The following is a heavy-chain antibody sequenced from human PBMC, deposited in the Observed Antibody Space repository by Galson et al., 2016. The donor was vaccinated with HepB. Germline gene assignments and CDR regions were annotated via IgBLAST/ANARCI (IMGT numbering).Heavy chain of an antibody. CDR3: ARVLGFGSPPAY. V-gene: IGHV3-23*01. J-gene: IGHJ4*02. CDR2: ISGSGDYT. CDR1: GFTFSSCA. Sequence: SLRLSCAASGFTFSSCAMSWVRQAPGKGLEWVSTISGSGDYTYYADSVKGRFTISRDNSKNTLYLQMNSLRPDDTAIYYCARVLGFGSPPAYWGQGTLVTVSS. D-gene: IGHD3-10*01.